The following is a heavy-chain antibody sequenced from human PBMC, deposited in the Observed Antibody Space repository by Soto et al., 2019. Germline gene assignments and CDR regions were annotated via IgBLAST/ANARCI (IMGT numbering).Heavy chain of an antibody. V-gene: IGHV3-48*01. CDR1: GFTFSYYN. Sequence: LRLSCAASGFTFSYYNMNWVRQAPGKGPEWVSNIRTSGSDVYYADSVKGRFTVSRDNSNNTLYLQLSSLRPEDTAVYYCARTTTVAGTPEFDYWGQGTLVTV. D-gene: IGHD6-19*01. CDR3: ARTTTVAGTPEFDY. J-gene: IGHJ4*02. CDR2: IRTSGSDV.